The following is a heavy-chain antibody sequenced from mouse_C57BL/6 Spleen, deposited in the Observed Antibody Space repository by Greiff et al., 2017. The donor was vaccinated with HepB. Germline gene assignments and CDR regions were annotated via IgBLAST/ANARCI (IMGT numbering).Heavy chain of an antibody. CDR3: ARHQMAPYAMDY. V-gene: IGHV5-6*02. Sequence: DVKLVESGGDLVKPGGSLKLSCAASGFTFSSYGMSWVRQTPDKRLEWVATISSGGSYTYYPDSVKGRFTISRDNAKNTLYLQMSSLKSEDTAMYYCARHQMAPYAMDYWGQGTSVTVSS. J-gene: IGHJ4*01. CDR2: ISSGGSYT. CDR1: GFTFSSYG.